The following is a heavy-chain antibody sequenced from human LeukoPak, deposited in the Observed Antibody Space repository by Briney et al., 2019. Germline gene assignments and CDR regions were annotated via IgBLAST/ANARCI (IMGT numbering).Heavy chain of an antibody. V-gene: IGHV4-59*01. CDR3: ARARRIKWELLL. D-gene: IGHD1-26*01. CDR1: GGSISSYY. CDR2: IYYSGST. Sequence: PSETLSLTCTVSGGSISSYYWNWIRQPPGKGLEWIGYIYYSGSTNYNPSLKSRVTISVDTSKNQFSLKLSSVTAADTAVYYCARARRIKWELLLWGQGTLVTVSS. J-gene: IGHJ4*02.